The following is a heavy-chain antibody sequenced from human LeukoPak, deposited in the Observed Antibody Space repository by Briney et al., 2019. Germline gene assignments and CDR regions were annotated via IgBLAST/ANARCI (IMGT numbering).Heavy chain of an antibody. J-gene: IGHJ5*02. CDR1: GGSISSSSYY. Sequence: SETLSLTCTVSGGSISSSSYYWGWIRQPPGKGLEWIVSIYYSGSTFYNPSLKSRVTISVDTSKNQFSLKLSSVTAADTAVYYCARGSEDGSGTNWFDPWGQGTLVTVSS. V-gene: IGHV4-39*07. CDR3: ARGSEDGSGTNWFDP. D-gene: IGHD3-10*01. CDR2: IYYSGST.